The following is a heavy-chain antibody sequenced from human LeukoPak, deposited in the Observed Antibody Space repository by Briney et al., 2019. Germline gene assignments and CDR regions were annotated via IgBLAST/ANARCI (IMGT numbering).Heavy chain of an antibody. Sequence: PGGSLRLSCAASGFTFSSYAMSWVRQAPGKGLEWVSVISGSSGSTYYADSVKGRFTISRDNSKNTLYLQMNSLRAEDTAVYYCAKDPDDFWSGYWWYWGQGTLVTVSS. D-gene: IGHD3-3*01. CDR3: AKDPDDFWSGYWWY. V-gene: IGHV3-23*01. CDR1: GFTFSSYA. J-gene: IGHJ4*02. CDR2: ISGSSGST.